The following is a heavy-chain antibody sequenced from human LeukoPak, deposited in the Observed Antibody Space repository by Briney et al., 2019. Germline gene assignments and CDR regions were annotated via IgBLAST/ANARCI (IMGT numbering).Heavy chain of an antibody. CDR2: ISYDGSNK. CDR3: AKTHNWFYFDY. V-gene: IGHV3-30*18. D-gene: IGHD1-1*01. Sequence: GRSLRLSCAASGITFSTYGMHWVRQAPGKGLEWVAVISYDGSNKYYVDSVKGRFTISRDNSKNTLYLQMNSLRAEDTAVYYCAKTHNWFYFDYWGPGTLVTVSS. CDR1: GITFSTYG. J-gene: IGHJ4*02.